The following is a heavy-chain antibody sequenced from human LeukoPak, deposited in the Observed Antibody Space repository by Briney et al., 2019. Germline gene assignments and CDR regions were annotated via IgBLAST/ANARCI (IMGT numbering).Heavy chain of an antibody. CDR3: ALVFRGRIAVAGNH. J-gene: IGHJ5*02. Sequence: ASVKVSCEASGYTFTSFDINWVRQASGQGLEWMGGMNPNSGNTDYAQKFQGRVTMTRNTSKSTAYMELSSLRSEDTAVYYCALVFRGRIAVAGNHWGQGTLVTVSS. D-gene: IGHD6-19*01. V-gene: IGHV1-8*01. CDR2: MNPNSGNT. CDR1: GYTFTSFD.